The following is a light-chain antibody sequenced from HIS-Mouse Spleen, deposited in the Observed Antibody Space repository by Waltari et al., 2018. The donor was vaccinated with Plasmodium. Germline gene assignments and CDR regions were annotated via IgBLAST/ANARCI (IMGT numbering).Light chain of an antibody. CDR2: AAS. CDR3: QQSYSTLTYT. Sequence: DIQMTQSPSSLSASVGDRVTITCRASQSISSYLNWYQQKPGKAPKLLIYAASSLQSGVPSGFSGSGSGTDFTLTISSLQPEDFATYYCQQSYSTLTYTFGQGTKLEIK. CDR1: QSISSY. V-gene: IGKV1-39*01. J-gene: IGKJ2*01.